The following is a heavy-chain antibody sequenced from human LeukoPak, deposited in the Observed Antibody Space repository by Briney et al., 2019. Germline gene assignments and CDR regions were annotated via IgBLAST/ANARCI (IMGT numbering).Heavy chain of an antibody. D-gene: IGHD6-19*01. V-gene: IGHV3-66*01. CDR1: RFTINSNY. CDR2: IYSGGST. Sequence: GGSLRLSCAASRFTINSNYISWVRQAPGKGLEWVSVIYSGGSTYYADSVKGRFTISRDNSKNTVYLQMNSLRAEDTAVYHCARDSMAVAGLDYWGQGTLVTVSS. J-gene: IGHJ4*02. CDR3: ARDSMAVAGLDY.